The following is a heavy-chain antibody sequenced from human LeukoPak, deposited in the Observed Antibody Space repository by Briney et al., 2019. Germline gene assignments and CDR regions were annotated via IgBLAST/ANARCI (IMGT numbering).Heavy chain of an antibody. V-gene: IGHV1-18*01. Sequence: ASVKVSCKASVYTFTCYGISWVRQAPGQGLEWMGWISPYNGDTNYVQKLQDRVTMTTDTSTSTAYMEVRSLRSDDTAVYYCARDGYYRHFDYWGQGTLVTVSS. D-gene: IGHD3-22*01. CDR3: ARDGYYRHFDY. J-gene: IGHJ4*02. CDR2: ISPYNGDT. CDR1: VYTFTCYG.